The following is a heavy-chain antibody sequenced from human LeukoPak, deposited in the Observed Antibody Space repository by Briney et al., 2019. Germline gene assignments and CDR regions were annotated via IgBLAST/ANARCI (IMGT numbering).Heavy chain of an antibody. V-gene: IGHV3-21*04. J-gene: IGHJ4*02. CDR3: ARDWLGGNSAMGG. CDR1: GFTFSSYS. D-gene: IGHD4-23*01. Sequence: SGGSLRLSCAASGFTFSSYSMNWVRQAPGKGLEWVSSISSSSSYIYYADSVKGRFTISRDNAKNSLYLQMNSLRSEDTAVYYCARDWLGGNSAMGGWGQGTLVTVSS. CDR2: ISSSSSYI.